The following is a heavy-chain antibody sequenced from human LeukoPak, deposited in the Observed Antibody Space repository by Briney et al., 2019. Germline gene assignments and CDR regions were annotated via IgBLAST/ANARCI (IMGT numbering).Heavy chain of an antibody. D-gene: IGHD6-13*01. J-gene: IGHJ4*02. Sequence: PSETLSLTCTVSGGSIRNYYWSWIRQSPGKELKWIGYMHYSGSTDYDPYLKSRVTMSIDTSKNQFSLKLNSVTAADTAVYYCARVRILAAGTGAPYDYWGQGTLVTVSS. CDR3: ARVRILAAGTGAPYDY. V-gene: IGHV4-59*01. CDR2: MHYSGST. CDR1: GGSIRNYY.